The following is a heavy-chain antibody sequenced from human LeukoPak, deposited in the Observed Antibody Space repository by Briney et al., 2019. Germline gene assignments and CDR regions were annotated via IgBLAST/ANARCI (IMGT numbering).Heavy chain of an antibody. CDR2: IWYDGSNK. CDR1: GFTFSSYW. V-gene: IGHV3-33*06. J-gene: IGHJ3*02. D-gene: IGHD3-10*01. Sequence: PGGSLRLSCAASGFTFSSYWMSWVRQAPGKGLEWVAVIWYDGSNKYYADSVKGRFTISRDNSKNTLYLQMNSLRAEDTAVYYCAKAHYYGSGNYAFDIWGQGTMVTVSS. CDR3: AKAHYYGSGNYAFDI.